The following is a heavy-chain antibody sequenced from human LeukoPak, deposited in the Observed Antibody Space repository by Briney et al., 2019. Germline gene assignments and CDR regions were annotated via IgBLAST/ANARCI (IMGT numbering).Heavy chain of an antibody. D-gene: IGHD2-21*01. V-gene: IGHV4-59*08. CDR1: GGSISNKY. J-gene: IGHJ4*02. Sequence: SETLSLTCTVSGGSISNKYWSWIRQPPGKGLEWIGYIYYSGNTNYNPSLKSRVTILVDTSKNQVSLKLSSVTAADTAVYYCARHLAGHFGGFYFDYWGQGTLVTVSS. CDR3: ARHLAGHFGGFYFDY. CDR2: IYYSGNT.